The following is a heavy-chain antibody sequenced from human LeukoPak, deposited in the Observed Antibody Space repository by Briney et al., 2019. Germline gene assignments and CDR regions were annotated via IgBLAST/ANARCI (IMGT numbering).Heavy chain of an antibody. CDR1: GYTFTGHY. Sequence: ASVKVSCKASGYTFTGHYMHWVRQAPGQGLEWMGWINPNSGGTNYAQNLQGRVTMTTDTSTSTAYMELRSLRSDDTAVYYCARSFSVNAFDIWGQGTMVTVSS. CDR2: INPNSGGT. D-gene: IGHD2/OR15-2a*01. J-gene: IGHJ3*02. CDR3: ARSFSVNAFDI. V-gene: IGHV1-2*02.